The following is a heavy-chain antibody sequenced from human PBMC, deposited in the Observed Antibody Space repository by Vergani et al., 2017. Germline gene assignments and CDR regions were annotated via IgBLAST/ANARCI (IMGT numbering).Heavy chain of an antibody. Sequence: QVQLVQSGAEVKKPGSSVKVSCKASGGTFSSYTISWVRQAPGQGLEWMGRIIPILGIANYAQKFQGRVTITADKSTSTAYMELSSLRSEDTAVYYCARDQGGYSGYDNEYFQHWGQGTLVTVSS. J-gene: IGHJ1*01. CDR3: ARDQGGYSGYDNEYFQH. CDR2: IIPILGIA. V-gene: IGHV1-69*08. D-gene: IGHD5-12*01. CDR1: GGTFSSYT.